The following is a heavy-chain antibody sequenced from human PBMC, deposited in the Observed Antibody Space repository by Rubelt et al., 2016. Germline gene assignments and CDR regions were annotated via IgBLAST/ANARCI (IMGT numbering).Heavy chain of an antibody. CDR2: ISSSSSTI. V-gene: IGHV3-48*01. D-gene: IGHD3-3*01. CDR1: GFTFRSYS. J-gene: IGHJ3*02. CDR3: ARDRFFGAFDM. Sequence: EVQLLESGGDLVQPGGSLRLSCAASGFTFRSYSMNWVRQAPGKGLEWLSYISSSSSTIYYADSVKGRFTISRDNAKNSLYLQMNSRRAEDTAVYHCARDRFFGAFDMWGQGTMVTVSS.